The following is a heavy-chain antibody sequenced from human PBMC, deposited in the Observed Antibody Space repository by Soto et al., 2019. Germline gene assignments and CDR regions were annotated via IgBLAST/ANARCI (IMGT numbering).Heavy chain of an antibody. CDR2: ISSTSKYI. V-gene: IGHV3-21*01. D-gene: IGHD6-19*01. CDR3: ARGLSSGWFDY. Sequence: EVQLVESGGGLVKPGGSLRVSCAASGFTFSNYSMNWVRQAPWKGLEWVSSISSTSKYIYYADSVKGRFTISRDNAKKSLYLQMNSLRAEDTAVYYCARGLSSGWFDYWGQGTLVTVSA. J-gene: IGHJ5*01. CDR1: GFTFSNYS.